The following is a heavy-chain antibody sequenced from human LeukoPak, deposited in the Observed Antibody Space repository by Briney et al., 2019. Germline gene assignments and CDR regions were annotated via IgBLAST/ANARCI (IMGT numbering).Heavy chain of an antibody. CDR1: GGTFSSYA. Sequence: ASVTVSCKASGGTFSSYAISWVRQAPGQGLEWMGGIIPIFGTANYAQKFQGRVTITTDESTSTAYMELSSLRSEDTAVYYCARTYYDSSGYYSKFDYWGQGTLVTVSS. V-gene: IGHV1-69*05. D-gene: IGHD3-22*01. CDR2: IIPIFGTA. J-gene: IGHJ4*02. CDR3: ARTYYDSSGYYSKFDY.